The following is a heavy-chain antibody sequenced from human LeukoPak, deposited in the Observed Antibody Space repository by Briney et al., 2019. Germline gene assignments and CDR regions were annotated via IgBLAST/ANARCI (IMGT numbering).Heavy chain of an antibody. J-gene: IGHJ4*02. CDR3: ARDRTRGDGDLFFDY. Sequence: GGSLRLSCAASGFTFRSYGMHGVREAPGKGLEWVAVIAYDGSNKYYADSVKGRFTISRDNSKNTLYLQMNSLRAEATAVYYCARDRTRGDGDLFFDYWGQGTLVTVSS. V-gene: IGHV3-30*03. CDR1: GFTFRSYG. D-gene: IGHD1-1*01. CDR2: IAYDGSNK.